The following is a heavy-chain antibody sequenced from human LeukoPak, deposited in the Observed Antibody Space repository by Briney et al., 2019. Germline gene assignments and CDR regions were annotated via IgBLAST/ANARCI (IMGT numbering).Heavy chain of an antibody. D-gene: IGHD5-18*01. CDR2: ISSSSSYT. CDR3: ARLVEGYSFPAGFDY. Sequence: PGGSLRLSCAASGFTFSDYHMSWIRQAPGKGLEWVSYISSSSSYTNYADSVKGRFTISRDNAKNSLYLQMNSLRAEDTAVYYCARLVEGYSFPAGFDYWGQGTLVTVSS. V-gene: IGHV3-11*06. J-gene: IGHJ4*02. CDR1: GFTFSDYH.